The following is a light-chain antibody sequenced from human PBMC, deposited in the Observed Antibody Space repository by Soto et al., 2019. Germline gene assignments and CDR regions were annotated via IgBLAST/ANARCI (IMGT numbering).Light chain of an antibody. V-gene: IGKV3-15*01. CDR2: GTS. CDR1: QNISRS. Sequence: EIVMTQSPVTLSVSPGEIATLSCSASQNISRSLAWYQQKPGQGPSLLIYGTSTRAGGVPARFSGGGSETEYTLTITSLQSEDFAVYYCQHYNNWPAWKFGQGTKVDIK. CDR3: QHYNNWPAWK. J-gene: IGKJ1*01.